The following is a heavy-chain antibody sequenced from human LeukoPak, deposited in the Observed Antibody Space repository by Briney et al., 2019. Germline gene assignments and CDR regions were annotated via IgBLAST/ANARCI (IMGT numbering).Heavy chain of an antibody. D-gene: IGHD3-16*02. V-gene: IGHV4-34*01. CDR3: ARTPPGIMITFGGVIVTNYAFDI. CDR1: GGSFSGYY. Sequence: SETLSLTCAVYGGSFSGYYWSWIRQPPGKGLEWIGEINHSGSTNYNPSLKSRVTISVDTSKNQFSLKLSSVTAADTAVYYCARTPPGIMITFGGVIVTNYAFDIWGQGTMVTVSS. J-gene: IGHJ3*02. CDR2: INHSGST.